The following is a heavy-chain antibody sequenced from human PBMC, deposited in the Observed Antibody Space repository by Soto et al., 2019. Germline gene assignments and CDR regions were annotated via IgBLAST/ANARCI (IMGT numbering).Heavy chain of an antibody. D-gene: IGHD4-17*01. CDR3: AREPRASNGDYINSYYYYMDV. V-gene: IGHV3-74*03. CDR2: IKTDGSRT. J-gene: IGHJ6*03. Sequence: EVQLVESGGGLVQPGGSLRLSCVASGFAFTSYRMHWVRQAPGKGLVWVSRIKTDGSRTTYADSVKGRFTISRDNAKNTLYLKMNSLRAEDTAVYYCAREPRASNGDYINSYYYYMDVWGTGTTVTVSS. CDR1: GFAFTSYR.